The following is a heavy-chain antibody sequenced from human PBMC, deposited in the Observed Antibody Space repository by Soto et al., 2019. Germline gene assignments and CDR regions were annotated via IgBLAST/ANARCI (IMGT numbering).Heavy chain of an antibody. D-gene: IGHD3-10*01. Sequence: QITLEESGPAVVKPTQTLTLTCTFSGFSLSNSGESVGWIRQPPGKALEWLGLIYWNGIERYNPSLKRRLSNTKDTSKNHVLLTVTNMDPVDTATYFCAHGDPLDFHYWGQGTLVTVSP. V-gene: IGHV2-5*01. CDR1: GFSLSNSGES. J-gene: IGHJ4*02. CDR2: IYWNGIE. CDR3: AHGDPLDFHY.